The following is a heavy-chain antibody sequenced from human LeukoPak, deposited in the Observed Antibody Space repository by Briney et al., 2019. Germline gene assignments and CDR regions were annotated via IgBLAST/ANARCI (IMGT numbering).Heavy chain of an antibody. V-gene: IGHV1-18*01. CDR3: ARISDSSGYYDLDY. J-gene: IGHJ4*02. CDR2: ISAYNGNT. Sequence: EASVKVSCKASGYTFTSYGISWVRQAPGQGLEWMGWISAYNGNTNYAQKLQGRVTMTTDTSTSTAYMELRSLRSDDTAVYYCARISDSSGYYDLDYWGQGTLVTVSS. CDR1: GYTFTSYG. D-gene: IGHD3-22*01.